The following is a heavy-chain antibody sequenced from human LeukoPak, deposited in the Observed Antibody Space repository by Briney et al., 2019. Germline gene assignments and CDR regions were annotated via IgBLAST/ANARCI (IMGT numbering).Heavy chain of an antibody. V-gene: IGHV4-39*07. J-gene: IGHJ3*02. CDR1: GGSISSSSYY. CDR2: IYYSGST. D-gene: IGHD6-13*01. CDR3: ARRARIRVSWFDI. Sequence: PSETLSLTCTVSGGSISSSSYYWGWIRQPPGTGLEWIGSIYYSGSTYYNPSLKSRVTISVDTSKNQFSLKLSSVTAADTAVYYCARRARIRVSWFDIWGQGTMVTVSS.